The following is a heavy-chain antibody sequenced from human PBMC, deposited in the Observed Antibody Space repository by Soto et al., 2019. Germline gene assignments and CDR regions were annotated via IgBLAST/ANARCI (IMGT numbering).Heavy chain of an antibody. CDR2: ISVYTGNT. Sequence: ASVKVSCKASGYTFTAYGFNWVRQAPGQGLEWMGWISVYTGNTNYAQNLQGRVTMTTDTSTRTAYMELRGLRSDDTAVYYCARGRSYCGGDCYLLDYSGQGTPVTVSA. V-gene: IGHV1-18*01. CDR3: ARGRSYCGGDCYLLDY. J-gene: IGHJ4*02. D-gene: IGHD2-21*02. CDR1: GYTFTAYG.